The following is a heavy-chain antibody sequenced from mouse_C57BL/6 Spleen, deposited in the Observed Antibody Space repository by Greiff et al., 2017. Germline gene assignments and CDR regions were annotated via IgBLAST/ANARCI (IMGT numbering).Heavy chain of an antibody. V-gene: IGHV1-26*01. CDR2: INPNNGGT. CDR1: GYTFTDYY. CDR3: AREGRFN. D-gene: IGHD3-3*01. Sequence: EVQLQQSGPELVKPGASVKISCKASGYTFTDYYMNWVKQSHGKSLEWIGDINPNNGGTSYNQKFKGKATLTVDKSSSTAYMELRSLTSEDSAVYYCAREGRFNWGQGTSVTVSS. J-gene: IGHJ4*01.